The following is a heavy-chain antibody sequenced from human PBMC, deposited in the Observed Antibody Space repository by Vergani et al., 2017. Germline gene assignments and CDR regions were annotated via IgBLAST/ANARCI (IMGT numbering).Heavy chain of an antibody. D-gene: IGHD3-22*01. V-gene: IGHV3-23*04. J-gene: IGHJ4*02. CDR1: GFIFSSYA. CDR3: AGPQGTSAYYYGGFDY. CDR2: ISASDGNT. Sequence: EVHLEESGGGLVQPGGSLRLSCAASGFIFSSYAMTWVRQAPGKGLEWVSSISASDGNTYYADSVKGRVTISRDNSKNTLSLQMNSLTAEDTAIYYCAGPQGTSAYYYGGFDYWGQGILVTVSS.